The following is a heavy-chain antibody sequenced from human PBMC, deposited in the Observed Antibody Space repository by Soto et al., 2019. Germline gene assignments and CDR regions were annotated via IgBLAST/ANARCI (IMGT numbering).Heavy chain of an antibody. V-gene: IGHV3-30*04. Sequence: LRLSCAASGFTFSGYAMHWVRQAPGKGLEWVASILFDGRNKYYADSVKGRFTISRDNSKSTLYLQVNSLRAEDTAVYYCAKDRGLAESGRWSHYYYGMDVWGQGTTVTVSS. CDR1: GFTFSGYA. J-gene: IGHJ6*02. D-gene: IGHD1-26*01. CDR2: ILFDGRNK. CDR3: AKDRGLAESGRWSHYYYGMDV.